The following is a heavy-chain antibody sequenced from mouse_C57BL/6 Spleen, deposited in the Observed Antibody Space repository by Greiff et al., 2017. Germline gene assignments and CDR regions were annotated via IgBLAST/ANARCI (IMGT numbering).Heavy chain of an antibody. Sequence: QVQLQQPGAELVKPGASVKLSCKASGYTFTSYWMQWVKQRPGQGLEWIGEIDPSDSYTNYNQKFKGKATLTVDPSSSTAYMQLSSLTSEDSAVYYCARKGHDGYPFAYWGQGTLVTVSA. CDR2: IDPSDSYT. D-gene: IGHD2-3*01. CDR3: ARKGHDGYPFAY. CDR1: GYTFTSYW. V-gene: IGHV1-50*01. J-gene: IGHJ3*01.